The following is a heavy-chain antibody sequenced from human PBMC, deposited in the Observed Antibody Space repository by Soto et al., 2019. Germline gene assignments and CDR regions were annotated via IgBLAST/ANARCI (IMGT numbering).Heavy chain of an antibody. Sequence: GSLRLSCEASGFPFSRDAISCVRPAPGKGLEWVSAISGSGGSTYYADSVKGRFTISRDNSKNTLYLQMNSLRAEDTAVYYCAKDKRRDYDILTGYYNWFDPWGQGNLVTVSS. V-gene: IGHV3-23*01. CDR2: ISGSGGST. D-gene: IGHD3-9*01. J-gene: IGHJ5*02. CDR3: AKDKRRDYDILTGYYNWFDP. CDR1: GFPFSRDA.